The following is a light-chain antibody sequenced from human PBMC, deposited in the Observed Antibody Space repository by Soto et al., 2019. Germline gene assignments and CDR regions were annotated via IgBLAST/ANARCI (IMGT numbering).Light chain of an antibody. CDR2: GNS. J-gene: IGLJ1*01. Sequence: QSVLTQPPSVSGAPGQRVTISCTGSSSNIGAGYDVHWYQQLPGTAPKLLIYGNSNRSSGVPDRFFGSKSGTSASLAITGLQAEDETDYYCQSYDSSLSAYVFGTGTKVTVL. CDR1: SSNIGAGYD. V-gene: IGLV1-40*01. CDR3: QSYDSSLSAYV.